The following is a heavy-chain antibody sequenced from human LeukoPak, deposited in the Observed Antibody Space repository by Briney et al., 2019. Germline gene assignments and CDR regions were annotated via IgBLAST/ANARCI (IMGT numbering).Heavy chain of an antibody. D-gene: IGHD2-2*01. J-gene: IGHJ5*02. CDR3: ARSRYCSSTSCYLTSIRKSLDP. Sequence: SETLSLTCAVSGYSISSGYYWGWIRQPPGKGLEWIGEINHSGSTKYNPSLKSRVTISVDTSKNQFSLKLSSVTAADTAVYYCARSRYCSSTSCYLTSIRKSLDPWGQGTLVTVSS. CDR2: INHSGST. V-gene: IGHV4-38-2*01. CDR1: GYSISSGYY.